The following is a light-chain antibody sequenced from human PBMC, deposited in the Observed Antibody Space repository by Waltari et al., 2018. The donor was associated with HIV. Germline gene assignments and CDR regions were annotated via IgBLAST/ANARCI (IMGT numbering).Light chain of an antibody. J-gene: IGKJ5*01. CDR2: AAS. CDR3: QQSYTST. CDR1: QSISSY. Sequence: DIQMTQSPSSLSASVGDRVTITCRASQSISSYLNWYQQKPGKAPKLLIYAASSLHSGVPSRFSGSGSGTDFTLTISSLQPEDFATYHCQQSYTSTFGHGTRLEIK. V-gene: IGKV1-39*01.